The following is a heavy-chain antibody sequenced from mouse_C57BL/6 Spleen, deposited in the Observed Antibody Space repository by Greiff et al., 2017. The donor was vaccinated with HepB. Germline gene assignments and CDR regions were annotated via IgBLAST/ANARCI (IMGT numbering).Heavy chain of an antibody. D-gene: IGHD2-5*01. J-gene: IGHJ4*01. V-gene: IGHV5-17*01. CDR1: GFTFSDYG. CDR3: ARASYSNYGLYAMDY. Sequence: EVQLVESGGGLVKPGGSLKLSCAASGFTFSDYGMHWVRQAPEKGLEWVAYISSGSSTIYYADTVKGRFTISRDNAKHTLFLQMTSLRSEDTAMYYCARASYSNYGLYAMDYWGQGTSVTVSS. CDR2: ISSGSSTI.